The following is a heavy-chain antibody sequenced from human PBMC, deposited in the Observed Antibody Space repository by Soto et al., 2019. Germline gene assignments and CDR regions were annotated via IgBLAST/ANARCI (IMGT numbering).Heavy chain of an antibody. CDR1: GFTFSGSA. CDR3: TGLTPLAVAGNMTIDY. J-gene: IGHJ4*02. CDR2: IRSKANSYAT. V-gene: IGHV3-73*01. D-gene: IGHD6-19*01. Sequence: HPGGSLRLSCAASGFTFSGSAMHWVRQASGKGLEWVGRIRSKANSYATAYAASVKGRFTISRDDSKNTAYLQMNSLKTEDTAVYYCTGLTPLAVAGNMTIDYWGQGTLVTVSS.